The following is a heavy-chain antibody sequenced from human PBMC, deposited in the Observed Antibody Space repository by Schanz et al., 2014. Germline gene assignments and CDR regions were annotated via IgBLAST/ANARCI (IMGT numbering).Heavy chain of an antibody. V-gene: IGHV1-8*01. CDR1: FSPLTNFA. CDR2: MNPNSGTT. J-gene: IGHJ4*02. D-gene: IGHD3-3*01. Sequence: QVQLVHSGAEVKPPGASVPVSCKASFSPLTNFALPRVRQSHGQRLEWLGWMNPNSGTTGYAQKFQGRVTMTRNTSTSTAYMELRGLRSDDTAVYYCARKGMPPIWSGYPYFFDFWGQGTLVTVSS. CDR3: ARKGMPPIWSGYPYFFDF.